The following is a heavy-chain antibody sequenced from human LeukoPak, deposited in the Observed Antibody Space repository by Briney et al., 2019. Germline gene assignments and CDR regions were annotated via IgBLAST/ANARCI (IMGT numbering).Heavy chain of an antibody. CDR3: ARDMVRAVNWFDP. D-gene: IGHD3-10*01. V-gene: IGHV1-2*02. CDR1: GYTFTGYY. CDR2: INPNSGGT. Sequence: ASVKVSCKASGYTFTGYYMHWVRQAPGQGLEWMGWINPNSGGTNYAQKFQGRVTMTRDTSISTAYMELSRLRSDYTAVYYCARDMVRAVNWFDPWGQGTLVTVSS. J-gene: IGHJ5*02.